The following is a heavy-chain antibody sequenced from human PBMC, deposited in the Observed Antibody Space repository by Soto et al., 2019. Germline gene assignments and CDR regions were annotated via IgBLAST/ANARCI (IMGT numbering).Heavy chain of an antibody. J-gene: IGHJ5*02. CDR2: INHSGSP. CDR1: NGSFSGHY. V-gene: IGHV4-34*01. Sequence: TSETLPCTCTVYNGSFSGHYWRWIRQSPGKGLEWLGEINHSGSPIYNLSLKSRVTLSVDTSKNQFFLKLTSVTAADTAVYYCARGIWQQRLATWGQGTLVTVS. CDR3: ARGIWQQRLAT. D-gene: IGHD6-25*01.